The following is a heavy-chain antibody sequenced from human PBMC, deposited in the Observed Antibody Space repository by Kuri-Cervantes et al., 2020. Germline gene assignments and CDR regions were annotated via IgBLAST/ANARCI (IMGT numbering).Heavy chain of an antibody. J-gene: IGHJ4*02. D-gene: IGHD3-22*01. CDR1: GGSISSSSYY. CDR2: IYHSGST. Sequence: GSLRLSCTVSGGSISSSSYYWGWIRQPPGKGLEWIGSIYHSGSTYYNPSLKSRVTISVDTSKNQFSLKLTSVTAADTAVYYCASNSFDSSAYYYFDYWGQGTLVTVSS. V-gene: IGHV4-39*07. CDR3: ASNSFDSSAYYYFDY.